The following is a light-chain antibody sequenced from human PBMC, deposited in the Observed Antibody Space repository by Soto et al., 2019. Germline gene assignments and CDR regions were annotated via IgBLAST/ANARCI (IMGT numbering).Light chain of an antibody. CDR1: QSVSSY. Sequence: EIVLTQSPATLSLSPGERATLSCRASQSVSSYLTWYQQKPGQAPRLLIYDASNLESGVPSRFSGSGSGTDFILTISSLQPDDFVSYYCQQYYTYPWTFGQGTKVDI. CDR3: QQYYTYPWT. CDR2: DAS. V-gene: IGKV3-11*01. J-gene: IGKJ1*01.